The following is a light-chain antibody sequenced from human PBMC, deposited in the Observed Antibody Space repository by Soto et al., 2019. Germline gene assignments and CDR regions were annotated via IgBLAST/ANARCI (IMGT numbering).Light chain of an antibody. V-gene: IGKV3-20*01. J-gene: IGKJ2*01. CDR3: QYYGSSLPT. CDR2: TAS. CDR1: QTVSSTY. Sequence: EIVLTQSPGTLSLSPGERATLSCRASQTVSSTYLAWYQQKPGQTPRLLIYTASSRATGIPDRFSGSGSGTDFTLTISRLEPEDFAVYYCQYYGSSLPTFGRGTKLEIK.